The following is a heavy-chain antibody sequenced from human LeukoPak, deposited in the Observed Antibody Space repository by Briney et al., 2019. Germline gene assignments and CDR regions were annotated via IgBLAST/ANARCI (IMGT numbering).Heavy chain of an antibody. Sequence: SGPTLVNPTQTLTLTCTFSGFSLSTSGVGVGWIRQPPGKALEWLALIYWNDDKRYSPFLKSRLNIIKDTSKTQVVLIMTNMDPVHTATYYCAHSGLTHNFWSGYYAYYFDYWGQGTLVTVSS. D-gene: IGHD3-3*01. CDR3: AHSGLTHNFWSGYYAYYFDY. V-gene: IGHV2-5*01. J-gene: IGHJ4*02. CDR1: GFSLSTSGVG. CDR2: IYWNDDK.